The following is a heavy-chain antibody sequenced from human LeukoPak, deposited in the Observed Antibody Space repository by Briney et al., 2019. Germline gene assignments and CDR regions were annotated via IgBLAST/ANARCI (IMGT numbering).Heavy chain of an antibody. CDR3: AKNVESKTLIRRSWFDP. CDR2: ISTGSNYI. CDR1: GFTFGSYD. Sequence: GGSLRLSCTSSGFTFGSYDMNWVRQAPGKGLEWVSTISTGSNYIYYADSVKGRFTISRDNAKGSLYLQMSSLRAEDTAVYYCAKNVESKTLIRRSWFDPWGQGTLVTVSS. D-gene: IGHD2-21*01. V-gene: IGHV3-21*01. J-gene: IGHJ5*02.